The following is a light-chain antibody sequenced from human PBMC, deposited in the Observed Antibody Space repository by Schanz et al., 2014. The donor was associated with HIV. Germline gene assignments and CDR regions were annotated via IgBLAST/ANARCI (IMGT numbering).Light chain of an antibody. Sequence: EIVLTQSPGTLSLSPGERATLSCRASQSVSSSSLAWYQQKPGRAPRLLIYAASSRATGIPDRFSGSGSGTDFTLTISRLEPEDYAMYYCQQYGSPPWTFGQGTKVEVK. CDR3: QQYGSPPWT. J-gene: IGKJ1*01. CDR2: AAS. CDR1: QSVSSSS. V-gene: IGKV3-20*01.